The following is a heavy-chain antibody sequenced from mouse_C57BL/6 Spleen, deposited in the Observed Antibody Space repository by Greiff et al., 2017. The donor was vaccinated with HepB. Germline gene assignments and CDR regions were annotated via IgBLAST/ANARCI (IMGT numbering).Heavy chain of an antibody. CDR2: IYPGNGDT. CDR1: GYTFTSYY. CDR3: TRSNGSSLDY. J-gene: IGHJ2*01. Sequence: SGAELVRPGASVKMSCKASGYTFTSYYMHWVKQTPRQGLEWIGAIYPGNGDTSYNQKFKGKATLTVDKSSSTAYMQLSSLTSEDSAVYFCTRSNGSSLDYWGQGTTLTVSS. D-gene: IGHD1-1*01. V-gene: IGHV1-12*01.